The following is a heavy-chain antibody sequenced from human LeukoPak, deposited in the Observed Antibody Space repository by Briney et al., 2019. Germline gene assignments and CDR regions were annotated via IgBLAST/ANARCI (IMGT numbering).Heavy chain of an antibody. Sequence: SETLSLTCTVSGGSISSGSYYWSWIRQPAGKGLEWIGRIYTSGSTNYNPSLKSRVTISVDTSKNQFSLKLSSVTAADTAVYYCAIVPGDSSGYFDYWGQGTLVTVSS. J-gene: IGHJ4*02. D-gene: IGHD3-22*01. V-gene: IGHV4-61*02. CDR1: GGSISSGSYY. CDR3: AIVPGDSSGYFDY. CDR2: IYTSGST.